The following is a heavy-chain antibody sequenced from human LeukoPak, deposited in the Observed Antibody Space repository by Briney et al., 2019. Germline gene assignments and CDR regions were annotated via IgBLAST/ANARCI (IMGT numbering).Heavy chain of an antibody. V-gene: IGHV3-30*02. CDR3: AKDANDFWSGGHLWFDP. CDR1: GFTFSSYG. CDR2: IRYDGSNK. J-gene: IGHJ5*02. D-gene: IGHD3-3*01. Sequence: PGGSLRLSCAASGFTFSSYGMHWVRQAPGKGLEWVAFIRYDGSNKYYADSVKGRFTISRDNSKNTLYLQMNSLRAEDTAVYYCAKDANDFWSGGHLWFDPWGQGTLVTVSS.